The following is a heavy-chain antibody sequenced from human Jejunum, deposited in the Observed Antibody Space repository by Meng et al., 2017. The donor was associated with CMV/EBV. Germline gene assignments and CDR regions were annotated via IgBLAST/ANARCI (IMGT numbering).Heavy chain of an antibody. CDR3: AREGPDYTSSYFDY. D-gene: IGHD4-11*01. J-gene: IGHJ4*02. Sequence: QVQLVESGGGVIQPGRSLTLSCAASGFIFGDFALHWVRQAPGKGLEWVAIISYDGNNRYADSVKGRFTISRDNSRNTLYLQMDSLRADDTAVYYCAREGPDYTSSYFDYWGQGTLVTVSS. V-gene: IGHV3-30*03. CDR2: ISYDGNNR. CDR1: GFIFGDFA.